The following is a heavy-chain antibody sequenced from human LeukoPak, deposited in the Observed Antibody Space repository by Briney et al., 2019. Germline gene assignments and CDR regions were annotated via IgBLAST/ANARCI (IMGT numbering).Heavy chain of an antibody. Sequence: PGRSLRLSCAASGFTFDDYAMHWVRQAPVKGLEWVSGISWNSGSIGYADSVKGRFTISRDNAKNSLYLQMNSLRAEDTALYYCAKDLAGLTWYYGMDVWGQGTTVTVSS. CDR1: GFTFDDYA. CDR2: ISWNSGSI. J-gene: IGHJ6*02. CDR3: AKDLAGLTWYYGMDV. D-gene: IGHD6-19*01. V-gene: IGHV3-9*01.